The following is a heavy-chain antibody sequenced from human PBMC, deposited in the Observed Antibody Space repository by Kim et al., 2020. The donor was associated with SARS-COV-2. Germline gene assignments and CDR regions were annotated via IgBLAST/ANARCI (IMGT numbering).Heavy chain of an antibody. Sequence: NTVRSRFTHSRKNDGNSLYLQMSSLRAEDTAVYYCARGPNYSPFDYWGQGTLVTVSS. CDR3: ARGPNYSPFDY. J-gene: IGHJ4*02. V-gene: IGHV3-48*03. D-gene: IGHD4-4*01.